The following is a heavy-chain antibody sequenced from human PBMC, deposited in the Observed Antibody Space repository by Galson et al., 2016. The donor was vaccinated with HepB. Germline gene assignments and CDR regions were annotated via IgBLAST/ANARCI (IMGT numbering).Heavy chain of an antibody. J-gene: IGHJ4*02. CDR1: GVSANTSRLD. D-gene: IGHD1-7*01. Sequence: PALVKPTQTLTLTCSFSGVSANTSRLDVGWIRQPPGKALEWLALIYWDEDKRYNPSLKNGLTITKDTSKNEVVLTMTNMYPVDTATYFCAHVRDGLELYFDSWGQGTLVTVSS. CDR3: AHVRDGLELYFDS. CDR2: IYWDEDK. V-gene: IGHV2-5*02.